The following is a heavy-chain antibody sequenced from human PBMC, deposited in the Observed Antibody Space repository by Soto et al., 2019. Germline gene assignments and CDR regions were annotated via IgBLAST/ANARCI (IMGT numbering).Heavy chain of an antibody. CDR2: INAGNGNT. J-gene: IGHJ4*02. D-gene: IGHD2-21*02. CDR3: ARSIVVVTALDY. CDR1: GYTFTSYA. Sequence: GSVKVSCKASGYTFTSYAMHWVRQAPGQRLEWMGWINAGNGNTKYSQKFQGRVTITRETSASTAYMELSSLRSEDTAVYYCARSIVVVTALDYWGQGTLVTVSS. V-gene: IGHV1-3*01.